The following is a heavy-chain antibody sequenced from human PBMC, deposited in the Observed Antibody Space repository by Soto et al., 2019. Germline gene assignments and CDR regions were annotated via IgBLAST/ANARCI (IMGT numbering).Heavy chain of an antibody. Sequence: SETLSLTCTVSGGSISRYYWSWIRQPPGKGLEWIGYIYYSGSTNYNPSLKSRVTISVDTSKNQFSLKLSSVTAADTAVYYCARVGVAGDWFDPWGQGTLVTVS. CDR1: GGSISRYY. CDR3: ARVGVAGDWFDP. V-gene: IGHV4-59*01. CDR2: IYYSGST. D-gene: IGHD2-15*01. J-gene: IGHJ5*02.